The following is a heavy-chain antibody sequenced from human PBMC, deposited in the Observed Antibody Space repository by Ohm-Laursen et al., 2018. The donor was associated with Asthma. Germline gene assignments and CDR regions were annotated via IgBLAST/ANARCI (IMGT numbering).Heavy chain of an antibody. J-gene: IGHJ5*02. V-gene: IGHV4-31*03. Sequence: SQTLSLTCTVSGGSISSGGYYWSWIRQHPGKGLEWIGYIYYSGSTYYNPSLKSRVTLSVDTSKNQFSLKLSSVTAADTAVYYCARRPIVVVPAAIGWFDPWGQGTLVTVSS. CDR2: IYYSGST. CDR1: GGSISSGGYY. D-gene: IGHD2-2*01. CDR3: ARRPIVVVPAAIGWFDP.